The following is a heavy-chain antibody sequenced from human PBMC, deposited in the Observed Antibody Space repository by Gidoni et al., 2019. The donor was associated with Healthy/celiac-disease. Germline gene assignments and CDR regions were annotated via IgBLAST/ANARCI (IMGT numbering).Heavy chain of an antibody. D-gene: IGHD2-21*02. V-gene: IGHV3-30-3*01. J-gene: IGHJ4*02. CDR3: ARDGCGGDCYSMRSEAVPLAY. CDR2: ISYDGSNK. Sequence: QVQLVESGGGVVQPGRSLRLSCAAPGFTFSSYAMPWVRQAPAKGLGWVAVISYDGSNKYYADSVKGRFTISRDNSKNTLYLQMNSLRAEDTAVYYCARDGCGGDCYSMRSEAVPLAYWGQGTLVTVSS. CDR1: GFTFSSYA.